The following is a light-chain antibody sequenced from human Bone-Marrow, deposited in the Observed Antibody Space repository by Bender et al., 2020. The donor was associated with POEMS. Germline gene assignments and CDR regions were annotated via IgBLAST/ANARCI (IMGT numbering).Light chain of an antibody. CDR3: QVWDRSSNHYV. CDR2: EDT. Sequence: VLTQPPSVSGAPGQRDTITCGGDTVGRKSVHWYRQKSGQAPVLVVYEDTDRPSDIPERFSGSNSGNTATLTITRVEAGDEADYYCQVWDRSSNHYVFGTGTKVSVL. V-gene: IGLV3-21*02. J-gene: IGLJ1*01. CDR1: TVGRKS.